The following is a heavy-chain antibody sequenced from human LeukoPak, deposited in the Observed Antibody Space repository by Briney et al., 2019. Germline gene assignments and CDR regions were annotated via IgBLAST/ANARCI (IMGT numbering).Heavy chain of an antibody. CDR1: GFTFSSYW. V-gene: IGHV3-74*01. CDR2: INSDGSGT. Sequence: GGSLRLSCAASGFTFSSYWTHWVRQAPGKGLVWVSRINSDGSGTIYADSVRGRFTISRDNAKNTLYLQVNSLRAEDTAVYYCARTEGTVAYDSWGQGTLVTVSS. CDR3: ARTEGTVAYDS. J-gene: IGHJ5*01. D-gene: IGHD4-23*01.